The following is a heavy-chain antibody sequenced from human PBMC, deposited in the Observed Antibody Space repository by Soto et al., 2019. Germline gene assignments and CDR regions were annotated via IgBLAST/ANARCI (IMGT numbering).Heavy chain of an antibody. J-gene: IGHJ6*03. D-gene: IGHD4-17*01. CDR1: GCTFTSYD. CDR2: MNPNGGNT. V-gene: IGHV1-8*01. CDR3: ASSYGDSSFYYYMDV. Sequence: ASVKVSAKASGCTFTSYDINWVRQAAGQGLEWMGWMNPNGGNTGYAQKFQGRVTMTRNTPISTAYMELSSLRSEDTAVYYCASSYGDSSFYYYMDVWGKGTPVTVSS.